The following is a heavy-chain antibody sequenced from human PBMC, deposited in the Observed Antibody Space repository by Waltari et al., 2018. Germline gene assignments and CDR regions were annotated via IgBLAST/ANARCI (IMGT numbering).Heavy chain of an antibody. J-gene: IGHJ6*03. Sequence: QVQLQQWGAGLLKPSETLSLTCAVYGGSFNDYYWSWIRQPPGKGLEWIGEIYHSGTTNYNPSLKRRVTISVDTSKKLFSLRLTSVTAADTAVYYCARVSSYYDFWSSSSYYYYMDVWDKGTTVTVSS. CDR3: ARVSSYYDFWSSSSYYYYMDV. CDR1: GGSFNDYY. D-gene: IGHD3-3*01. CDR2: IYHSGTT. V-gene: IGHV4-34*02.